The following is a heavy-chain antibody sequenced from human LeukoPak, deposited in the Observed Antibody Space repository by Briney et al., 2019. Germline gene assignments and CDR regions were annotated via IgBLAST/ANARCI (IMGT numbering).Heavy chain of an antibody. Sequence: PGGSLRLSCAASGFTFSSYAMSWVREAPGKGLEWVSAISGSGGSTYYADSGKGRFTISRDNSKNTLYLQMNSLRAEDKSLYYCAKDLYSSGWYHAECWGQGTLVTVSS. J-gene: IGHJ4*02. V-gene: IGHV3-23*01. D-gene: IGHD6-19*01. CDR1: GFTFSSYA. CDR2: ISGSGGST. CDR3: AKDLYSSGWYHAEC.